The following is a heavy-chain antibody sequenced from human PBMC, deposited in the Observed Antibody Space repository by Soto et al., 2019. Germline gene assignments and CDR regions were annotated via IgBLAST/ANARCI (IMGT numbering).Heavy chain of an antibody. Sequence: QVQLVQSGAEVKKPGSSVKVSCKASGGTFSSYTISWVRQAPGQGLEWMGRIIPILGIANYAQKFQGRVTITADKSTSTAYMELSSLRSEDTAVYYCARSEGGYPPGFDPWGQGTLVTVSS. D-gene: IGHD3-22*01. CDR3: ARSEGGYPPGFDP. CDR2: IIPILGIA. J-gene: IGHJ5*02. V-gene: IGHV1-69*02. CDR1: GGTFSSYT.